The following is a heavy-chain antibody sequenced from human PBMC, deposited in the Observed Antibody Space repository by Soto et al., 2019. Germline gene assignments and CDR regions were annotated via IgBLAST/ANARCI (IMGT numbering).Heavy chain of an antibody. CDR1: GFSLSTSGMC. V-gene: IGHV2-70*01. D-gene: IGHD2-2*01. Sequence: SGPTLVNPTQTLTLTCTFSGFSLSTSGMCXSWIRQPPGKALEWLALIDWDDDKYYSTSLKTRLTISKDTSKNQVVLTMTNMDPVDTATYYCARMGKSPSSTSCYGGYNCFDPWGQRPLVTVSS. CDR2: IDWDDDK. J-gene: IGHJ5*02. CDR3: ARMGKSPSSTSCYGGYNCFDP.